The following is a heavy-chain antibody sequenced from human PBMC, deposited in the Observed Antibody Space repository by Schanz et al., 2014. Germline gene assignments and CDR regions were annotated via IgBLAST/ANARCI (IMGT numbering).Heavy chain of an antibody. CDR2: IYYNGTNK. D-gene: IGHD5-12*01. J-gene: IGHJ6*02. Sequence: QVQLVESGGGVVQPGRSLRLSCAASGFNFSNYDIHWVRQAPGKGLEWVALIYYNGTNKYYADSVKGRFTISRDNSQNTLYLQINPLRTEDTAVYYCAKELNRRGGQTNFYYYYGMDVWGQGTTVTVSS. CDR1: GFNFSNYD. CDR3: AKELNRRGGQTNFYYYYGMDV. V-gene: IGHV3-30*18.